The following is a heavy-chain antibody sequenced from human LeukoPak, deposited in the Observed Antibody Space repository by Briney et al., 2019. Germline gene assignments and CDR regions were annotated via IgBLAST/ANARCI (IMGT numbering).Heavy chain of an antibody. CDR3: VKDVSYYYNSGNSNY. D-gene: IGHD3-10*01. V-gene: IGHV3-64D*06. CDR2: ISSNGGST. J-gene: IGHJ4*02. Sequence: GGSLRLSCSASGFTFSSYIMHWVRQAPGKGLEYVSAISSNGGSTYYADSVKGRFTISRDNSKNTLYLQMSSLGPEDTAMYHCVKDVSYYYNSGNSNYWGQGTLVTVSS. CDR1: GFTFSSYI.